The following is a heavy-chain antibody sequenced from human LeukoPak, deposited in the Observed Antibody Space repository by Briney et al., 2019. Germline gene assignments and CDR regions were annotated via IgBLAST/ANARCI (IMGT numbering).Heavy chain of an antibody. CDR2: ITSSGYYT. V-gene: IGHV3-11*05. J-gene: IGHJ5*02. Sequence: GGSLRLPCAASGFTFSDYYMTWIRQAPGKGLEWVSYITSSGYYTNYGDSVKGRFTMSRDNAKKSLYLQMDSLRAEDTAVYYCARVSKAANPTSDSPWFDPWGQGTLVTVSS. CDR1: GFTFSDYY. D-gene: IGHD2-15*01. CDR3: ARVSKAANPTSDSPWFDP.